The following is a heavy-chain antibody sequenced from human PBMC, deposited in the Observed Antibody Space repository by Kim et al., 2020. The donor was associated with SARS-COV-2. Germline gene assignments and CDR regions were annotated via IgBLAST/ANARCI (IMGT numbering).Heavy chain of an antibody. CDR3: ARGKVRGVITPFDY. V-gene: IGHV3-53*01. Sequence: ADSVKGRFTISRDNSKNTLYLQMNSLRAEDTAVYYCARGKVRGVITPFDYWGQGTLVTVSS. J-gene: IGHJ4*02. D-gene: IGHD3-10*01.